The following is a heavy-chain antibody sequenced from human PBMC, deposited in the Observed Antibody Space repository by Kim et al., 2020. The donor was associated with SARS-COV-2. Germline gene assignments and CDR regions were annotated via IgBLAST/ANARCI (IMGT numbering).Heavy chain of an antibody. J-gene: IGHJ5*02. Sequence: AQKLQGRVTMTTDTSTSTAYMELRSLRSDDTAVYYCARERQQLVNRWFDPWGQGTLVTVSS. D-gene: IGHD6-13*01. CDR3: ARERQQLVNRWFDP. V-gene: IGHV1-18*01.